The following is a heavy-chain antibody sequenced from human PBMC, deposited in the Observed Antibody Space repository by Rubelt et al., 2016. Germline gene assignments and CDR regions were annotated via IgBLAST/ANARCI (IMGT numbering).Heavy chain of an antibody. CDR1: GESFSGYY. Sequence: QVQLQQWGAGLLKPSETLSLTCAVYGESFSGYYWSWIRQPPGKGLEWIGEITHSGSTNYNPSLKSRVTISVDTSKNQFSLKWGSVTAADTAVYYCARHSPALYWWFDLWGRGTLVVVSS. J-gene: IGHJ2*01. V-gene: IGHV4-34*01. CDR3: ARHSPALYWWFDL. CDR2: ITHSGST. D-gene: IGHD2-21*01.